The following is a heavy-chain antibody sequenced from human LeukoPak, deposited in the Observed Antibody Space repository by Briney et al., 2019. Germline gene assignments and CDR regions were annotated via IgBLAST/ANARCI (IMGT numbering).Heavy chain of an antibody. J-gene: IGHJ4*02. V-gene: IGHV3-11*06. CDR2: ISSGSRYT. CDR1: GFTFSDFY. D-gene: IGHD1-20*01. Sequence: GGSLRLSCAASGFTFSDFYMTWVRQAPGKGLEWLSYISSGSRYTLYADSVKGRFTISRDNAKNSLYLQMNSLRAEDTAVYYCARDPPFIIGTTFFDYWGQGTLVTVSS. CDR3: ARDPPFIIGTTFFDY.